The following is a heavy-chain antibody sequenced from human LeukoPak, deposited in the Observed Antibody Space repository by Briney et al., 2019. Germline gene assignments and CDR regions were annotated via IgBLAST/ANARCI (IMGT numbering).Heavy chain of an antibody. CDR2: IYHSGST. J-gene: IGHJ5*02. D-gene: IGHD3-22*01. Sequence: SGTLSLTCTVSGASISGTSYYWGWIRQPPGKGLEWIGSIYHSGSTYYNPSLKSRVTISVDTSKNQFSLKLSSVTAADTAVYYCARGGSNYYDSSGYSNWFDPWGQGTLVTVSS. V-gene: IGHV4-39*07. CDR3: ARGGSNYYDSSGYSNWFDP. CDR1: GASISGTSYY.